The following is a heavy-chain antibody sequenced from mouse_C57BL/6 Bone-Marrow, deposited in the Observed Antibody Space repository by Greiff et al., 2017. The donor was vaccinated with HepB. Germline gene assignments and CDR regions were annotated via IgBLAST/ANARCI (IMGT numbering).Heavy chain of an antibody. CDR2: IDPENGDT. D-gene: IGHD1-1*01. J-gene: IGHJ2*01. Sequence: EVQLQQSGAELVRPGASVKLSCTASGFNIKDDYMHWVKQRPEQGLEWIGWIDPENGDTEYASKFQGKATITADTSSNTAYLQLSSLTSEDTAVYYCTTSTVVVYYFDYWGQGTTLTVSS. CDR3: TTSTVVVYYFDY. CDR1: GFNIKDDY. V-gene: IGHV14-4*01.